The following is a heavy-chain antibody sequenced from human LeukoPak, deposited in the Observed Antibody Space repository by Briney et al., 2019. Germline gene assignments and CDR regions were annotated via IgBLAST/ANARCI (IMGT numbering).Heavy chain of an antibody. Sequence: GGSLRLSCAASGLTFSDYYMTWIRQAPGKGLEWVSSISGSGTTTYSADSVRGRFTVSRDNAKNSVFLYMNSLRAEDTAVYYCAIQITMIVVVPYFDYWGQGTLVTVSS. D-gene: IGHD3-22*01. CDR2: ISGSGTTT. CDR1: GLTFSDYY. V-gene: IGHV3-11*04. J-gene: IGHJ4*02. CDR3: AIQITMIVVVPYFDY.